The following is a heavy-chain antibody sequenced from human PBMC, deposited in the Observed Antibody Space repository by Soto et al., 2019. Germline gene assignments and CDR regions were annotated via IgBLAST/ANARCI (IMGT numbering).Heavy chain of an antibody. D-gene: IGHD3-9*01. J-gene: IGHJ4*01. Sequence: PGGSLILSCAASGFTFTAFAVHWVRQPPGKGLEWVAVISYDGRQSHYAGSVRGRLTLSRDNSKNTVFLQMNSLTTDDTAIYYCAKDRYFDSYCYVHWSHATRVTVSS. CDR2: ISYDGRQS. V-gene: IGHV3-30*04. CDR3: AKDRYFDSYCYVH. CDR1: GFTFTAFA.